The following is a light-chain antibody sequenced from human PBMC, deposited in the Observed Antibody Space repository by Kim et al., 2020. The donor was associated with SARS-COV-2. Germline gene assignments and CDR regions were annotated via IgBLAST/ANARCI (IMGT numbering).Light chain of an antibody. J-gene: IGLJ1*01. CDR3: SSNTSSNTYV. V-gene: IGLV2-14*03. CDR1: GSDVGGYNY. CDR2: DVS. Sequence: QSIPSSCTGTGSDVGGYNYVSWYQHHPGKAPKLRIYDVSKRPSGVSNRFSGSKSVNTASLTISGLQAEDEADYYCSSNTSSNTYVFGTGTKVTVL.